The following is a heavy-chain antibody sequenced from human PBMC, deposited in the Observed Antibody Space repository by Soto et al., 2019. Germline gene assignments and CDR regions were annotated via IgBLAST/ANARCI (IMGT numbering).Heavy chain of an antibody. CDR2: IKPDGSEN. V-gene: IGHV3-7*04. CDR3: ARANFDI. CDR1: GFTLNNLW. D-gene: IGHD3-9*01. J-gene: IGHJ4*02. Sequence: EVQLVESGGGLVQPGGSLRLSCAPSGFTLNNLWMRWVRQAPGKGLEWVANIKPDGSENSYVDSVKGRFTNSRDNAKNSLYLHMNGLRAEDTAVYYCARANFDIRGQGTLVTVSS.